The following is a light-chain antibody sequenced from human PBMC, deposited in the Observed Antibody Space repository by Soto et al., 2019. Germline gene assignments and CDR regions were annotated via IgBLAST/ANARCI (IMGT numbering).Light chain of an antibody. CDR2: DVS. Sequence: QSVLTQPASVSGSPGQSITISCTGTSSDVGGYNYVSWYQQHPGKAPKLMIYDVSNRPSGVSNRFSGSKSGNTASLTSSGLQAEDEADYYCSSYTSSSTLNYVCGTGTKLTVL. J-gene: IGLJ1*01. CDR3: SSYTSSSTLNYV. CDR1: SSDVGGYNY. V-gene: IGLV2-14*01.